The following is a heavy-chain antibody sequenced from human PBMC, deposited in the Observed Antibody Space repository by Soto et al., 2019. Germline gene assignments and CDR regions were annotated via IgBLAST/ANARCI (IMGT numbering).Heavy chain of an antibody. CDR3: AKDGLGGNYIYYFDY. CDR2: IGGDGGTT. Sequence: GGSLRLSCIASGFIFSNYAVNWVRQAPGKGLEWVSGIGGDGGTTYYADSVRGRFTISRDNSKNTLFLQMNSLRAEDTAVYYCAKDGLGGNYIYYFDYWGQGTLVTVSS. CDR1: GFIFSNYA. D-gene: IGHD4-4*01. V-gene: IGHV3-23*01. J-gene: IGHJ4*02.